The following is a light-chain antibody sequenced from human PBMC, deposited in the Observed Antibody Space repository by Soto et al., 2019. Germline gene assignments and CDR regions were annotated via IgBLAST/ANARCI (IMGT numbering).Light chain of an antibody. CDR3: CSYAGSSTYG. Sequence: QPVLTQPASVSGSPGQSITISCTGTSSDVGTYNLVSWYQHHPGKAPKLMIYEGSKRPSGVSNRFSGSKSGNTASLTISGLQAEDEADYYCCSYAGSSTYGFGTGTKVTVL. V-gene: IGLV2-23*01. CDR2: EGS. J-gene: IGLJ1*01. CDR1: SSDVGTYNL.